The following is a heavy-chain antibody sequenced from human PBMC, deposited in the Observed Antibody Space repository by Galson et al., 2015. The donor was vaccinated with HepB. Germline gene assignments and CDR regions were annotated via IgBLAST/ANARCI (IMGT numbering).Heavy chain of an antibody. CDR3: AKAKGMAVSAFFDY. CDR1: GFSFTNYA. V-gene: IGHV3-23*01. D-gene: IGHD6-19*01. CDR2: ISGSGTGT. J-gene: IGHJ4*02. Sequence: SLRLSCAASGFSFTNYAMGWVRQAPGKGLEWVPVISGSGTGTYYAGSVKGRFTVSRDNSKNTQHLQMNSLRADDTAVYYCAKAKGMAVSAFFDYWGQGILVAVSS.